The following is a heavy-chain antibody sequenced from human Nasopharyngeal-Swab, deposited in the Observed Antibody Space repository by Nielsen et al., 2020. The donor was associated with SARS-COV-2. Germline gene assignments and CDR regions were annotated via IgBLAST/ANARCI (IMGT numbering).Heavy chain of an antibody. Sequence: GESLKISCAASGFTVSNSYMTWVRQAPGKGLEWVSVIYSGGTTYYADSVRGRFTISRDNSKNTLFLQMNSLRAEDTAVYYCASPVEMSTTWGQGTLVTVSS. CDR2: IYSGGTT. CDR3: ASPVEMSTT. D-gene: IGHD5-24*01. CDR1: GFTVSNSY. V-gene: IGHV3-66*01. J-gene: IGHJ5*02.